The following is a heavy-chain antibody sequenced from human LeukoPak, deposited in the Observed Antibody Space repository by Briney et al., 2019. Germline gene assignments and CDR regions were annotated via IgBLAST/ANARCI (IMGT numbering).Heavy chain of an antibody. CDR3: AREARYYGSGSYYPT. CDR2: IYYSGST. D-gene: IGHD3-10*01. Sequence: PSETLSLTCTVSGDSISTYYWSWIRQPPGKGLEWIGHIYYSGSTSYSPSLKSRVTISVDTSKNQFSLKLSSVTAADTAVYYCAREARYYGSGSYYPTWGQGTLVTVSS. CDR1: GDSISTYY. V-gene: IGHV4-59*01. J-gene: IGHJ4*02.